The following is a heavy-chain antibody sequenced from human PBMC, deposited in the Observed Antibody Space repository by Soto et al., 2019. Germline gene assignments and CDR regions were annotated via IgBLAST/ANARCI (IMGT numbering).Heavy chain of an antibody. D-gene: IGHD3-10*01. CDR1: GFTFSSYA. CDR2: ISGSGGST. V-gene: IGHV3-23*01. CDR3: AKDPGFGEYSNYSMDV. Sequence: GGSLRLSCAASGFTFSSYAMSWVRQAPGKGLEWVSAISGSGGSTYYADSVKGRFTISRDNSKNTLYLQMNSLRAEDTAVYYCAKDPGFGEYSNYSMDVWSQGTTVTVSS. J-gene: IGHJ6*02.